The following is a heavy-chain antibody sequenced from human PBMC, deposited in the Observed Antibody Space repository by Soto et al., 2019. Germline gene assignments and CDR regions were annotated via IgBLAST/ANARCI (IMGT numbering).Heavy chain of an antibody. V-gene: IGHV3-23*01. J-gene: IGHJ5*02. CDR2: ISGSGGST. CDR1: EFTFSSYA. D-gene: IGHD2-15*01. Sequence: EVQLLESGGGLVQPGGSLRLSCAASEFTFSSYAMSWVRQAPGKGLEWVSGISGSGGSTYYADPVKGRFTISRDNSKNTPFLQMNSLRAEDEAVYYCAKNPGGSLPWFDPWGQGTLVTVSS. CDR3: AKNPGGSLPWFDP.